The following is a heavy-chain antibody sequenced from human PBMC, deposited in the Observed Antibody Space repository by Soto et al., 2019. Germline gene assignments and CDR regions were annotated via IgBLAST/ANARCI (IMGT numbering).Heavy chain of an antibody. J-gene: IGHJ4*02. CDR2: IYPGDSDT. CDR3: ARIGYDSSGYYGLFDY. V-gene: IGHV5-51*01. CDR1: GYSFTSYW. D-gene: IGHD3-22*01. Sequence: GESLKISCKGSGYSFTSYWIGWVRQMPGKGLEWMGIIYPGDSDTRYSPSFQGQVTISADKSISTAYLQWSSLKASDTAMYYCARIGYDSSGYYGLFDYWGQGTLVTVSS.